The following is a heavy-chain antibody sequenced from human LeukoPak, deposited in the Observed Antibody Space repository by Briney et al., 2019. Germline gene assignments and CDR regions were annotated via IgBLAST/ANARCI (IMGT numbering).Heavy chain of an antibody. CDR3: ARLLLSGNYFDY. CDR1: GYSISSAYH. CDR2: IYHSGST. Sequence: SETLSLTCAVSGYSISSAYHWGWIRQPPGKGLEGVGNIYHSGSTYYNPSLESRVTISVDTSKNQFSLKMSSVTAADTAVYYCARLLLSGNYFDYWGQGTLVTVSS. J-gene: IGHJ4*02. D-gene: IGHD2-21*02. V-gene: IGHV4-38-2*01.